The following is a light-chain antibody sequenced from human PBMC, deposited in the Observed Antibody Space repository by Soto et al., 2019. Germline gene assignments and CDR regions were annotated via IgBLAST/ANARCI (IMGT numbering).Light chain of an antibody. Sequence: DIQMTQSPSTLSASVGDRVTITCRASQSISSWLAWYQQKPGKAPKLLIYKASSLESGVPSRFSGSGSGTEFTLTISSLQPDDFATYYCQQYNSYWSFGQGTKVGIQ. CDR3: QQYNSYWS. CDR2: KAS. CDR1: QSISSW. V-gene: IGKV1-5*03. J-gene: IGKJ1*01.